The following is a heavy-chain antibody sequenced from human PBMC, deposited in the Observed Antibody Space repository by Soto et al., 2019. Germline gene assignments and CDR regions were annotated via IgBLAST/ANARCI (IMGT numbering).Heavy chain of an antibody. CDR1: GGSFSGYY. CDR2: INHSGST. Sequence: SETLSLTCAVYGGSFSGYYWSWIRQPPGKGLEWIGEINHSGSTNYNPSLKSRVTRSVDTSKNQFSLKLSSVTAADTAVYYCARGVRYCSSTSCYKRNWFDPWGQGTLVTVSS. CDR3: ARGVRYCSSTSCYKRNWFDP. D-gene: IGHD2-2*02. V-gene: IGHV4-34*01. J-gene: IGHJ5*02.